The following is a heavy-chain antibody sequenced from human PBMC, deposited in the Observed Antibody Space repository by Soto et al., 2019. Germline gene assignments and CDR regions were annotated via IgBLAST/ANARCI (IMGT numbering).Heavy chain of an antibody. CDR3: ASSPTYYYDSSGYSSDY. V-gene: IGHV4-30-4*01. Sequence: SETLSLTCTVSGGSISSGDYYWSWIRQPPGKGLEWIGYIYYSGSTYYNPSLKSRVTISVDTSKNQFSLKLSSVTAADTAVYYCASSPTYYYDSSGYSSDYWGQGTLVTVSS. D-gene: IGHD3-22*01. J-gene: IGHJ4*02. CDR2: IYYSGST. CDR1: GGSISSGDYY.